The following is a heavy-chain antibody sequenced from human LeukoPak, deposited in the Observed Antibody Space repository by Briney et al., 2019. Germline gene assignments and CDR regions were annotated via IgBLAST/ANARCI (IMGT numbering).Heavy chain of an antibody. Sequence: GGSLRLSCAASGFTFSSYWMSWVRQAPGEGLEWVAKINQDGTEKAYVDSVRGRFTISRDNAKNSLFLQMNGLRAEDTAVYYCARGGNDGFDPWGQGTLVTVSS. CDR1: GFTFSSYW. CDR2: INQDGTEK. D-gene: IGHD1-1*01. V-gene: IGHV3-7*03. J-gene: IGHJ5*02. CDR3: ARGGNDGFDP.